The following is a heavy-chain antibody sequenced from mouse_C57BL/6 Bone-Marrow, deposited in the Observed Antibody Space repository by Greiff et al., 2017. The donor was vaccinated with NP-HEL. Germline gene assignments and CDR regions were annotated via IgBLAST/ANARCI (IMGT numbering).Heavy chain of an antibody. J-gene: IGHJ3*01. V-gene: IGHV1-62-2*01. Sequence: QVQLKESGAELVKPGASVKLSCKASGYTFTEYTIHWVKQRSGQGLEWIGWFYPGSGSIKYNEKFKDKATLTADKSSSTVYMELSRLTSEDSAVYFCARHEERDYMVTTPFAYWGQGTLVTVSA. CDR3: ARHEERDYMVTTPFAY. CDR1: GYTFTEYT. D-gene: IGHD2-2*01. CDR2: FYPGSGSI.